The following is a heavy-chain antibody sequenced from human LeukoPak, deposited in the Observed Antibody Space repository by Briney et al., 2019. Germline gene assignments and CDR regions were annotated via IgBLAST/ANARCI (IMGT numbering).Heavy chain of an antibody. Sequence: GGSLRLSCAASGFAFSAYTMNWVRQAPGKGLEWVSNISTTGDTKYYADSVKGRFTITRDNPKNSLYLQMNSLRAADTAVYYCVRGSDYWGQGTLVTVSS. CDR3: VRGSDY. V-gene: IGHV3-48*01. D-gene: IGHD3-16*01. CDR1: GFAFSAYT. J-gene: IGHJ4*02. CDR2: ISTTGDTK.